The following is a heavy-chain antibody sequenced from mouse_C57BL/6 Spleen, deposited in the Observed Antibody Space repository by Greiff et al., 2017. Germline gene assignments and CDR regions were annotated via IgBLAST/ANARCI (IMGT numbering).Heavy chain of an antibody. Sequence: EVQLQQPGPELVKPGASVKISCKASGYTFTDYYMNWVKQSPGQSLEWIGDINPNNGGTSYNQKFKGKATLTVDKSSSTAYMELRSLTSEDSAVXYCASTSYGSSHWDFDVWGTGTTVTVSS. CDR3: ASTSYGSSHWDFDV. D-gene: IGHD1-1*01. CDR2: INPNNGGT. J-gene: IGHJ1*03. V-gene: IGHV1-26*01. CDR1: GYTFTDYY.